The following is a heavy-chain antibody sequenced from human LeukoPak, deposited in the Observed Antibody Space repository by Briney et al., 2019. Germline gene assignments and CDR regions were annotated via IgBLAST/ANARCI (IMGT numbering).Heavy chain of an antibody. CDR3: AGEEIMGDWFDP. CDR1: GGSISSYY. Sequence: SETLSLTCTVSGGSISSYYWSWIRQPPGKGLEWIGYIYYSGSTNYNPSLKSRVTISVDTSKNQFSLKLSSVTAADTAVYYCAGEEIMGDWFDPRGQGTLVTVSS. V-gene: IGHV4-59*01. J-gene: IGHJ5*02. CDR2: IYYSGST. D-gene: IGHD2-8*01.